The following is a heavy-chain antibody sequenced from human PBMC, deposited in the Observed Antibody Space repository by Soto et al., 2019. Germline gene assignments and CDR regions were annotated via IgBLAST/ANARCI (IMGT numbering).Heavy chain of an antibody. D-gene: IGHD3-9*01. CDR1: GFKFDDYA. V-gene: IGHV3-9*01. CDR3: AKDIYDILTGYSRGDGIDL. J-gene: IGHJ3*01. CDR2: ISWKNGSM. Sequence: EVQLVESGGDLVQPGRSLRLACTASGFKFDDYAMHWVRQAPGKGLEWVSGISWKNGSMHYADSVKGRFTISRDNAKNSLYLQMNSLRSEDTALYYCAKDIYDILTGYSRGDGIDLCGHGTMVTVSS.